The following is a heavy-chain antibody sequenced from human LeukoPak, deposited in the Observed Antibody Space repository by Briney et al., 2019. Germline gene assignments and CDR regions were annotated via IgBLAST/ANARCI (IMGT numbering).Heavy chain of an antibody. J-gene: IGHJ4*02. CDR2: IYYSGST. V-gene: IGHV4-59*08. CDR1: GGSISSYY. Sequence: PSETLSLTCTVSGGSISSYYWSWIRQPPGKGLEWIGYIYYSGSTYYNPSLKSRVTISVDTSKNQFSLKLSSVTAADTAVYYCARLFVHYSPDYWGQGTLVTVSS. CDR3: ARLFVHYSPDY. D-gene: IGHD4-11*01.